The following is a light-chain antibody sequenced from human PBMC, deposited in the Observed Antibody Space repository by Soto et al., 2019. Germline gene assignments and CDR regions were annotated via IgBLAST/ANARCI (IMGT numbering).Light chain of an antibody. CDR1: QSVSINY. Sequence: EIVLTQSPGTLSLSPGERDTLSCRVSQSVSINYVAWYQQPPGQAPRLLLYDASTRATGVLDRFSGSGSGTDFTLSISRLEPEDFALYYCQLFGSSPQYTFGQGTKVDMK. CDR2: DAS. V-gene: IGKV3-20*01. CDR3: QLFGSSPQYT. J-gene: IGKJ2*01.